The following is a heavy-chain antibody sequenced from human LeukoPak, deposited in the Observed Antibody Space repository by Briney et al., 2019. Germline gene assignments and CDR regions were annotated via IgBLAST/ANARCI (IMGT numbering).Heavy chain of an antibody. CDR2: INPNSGGA. J-gene: IGHJ5*02. CDR1: GYTFTGYY. D-gene: IGHD2-2*01. CDR3: ATGALIVVPVAIPTHP. Sequence: ASVKVSCKASGYTFTGYYMHWVRQAPGQGLVWMGWINPNSGGANSAQRIQGRVTMTRDTSLCAAYTELSRLRAVATAVYFCATGALIVVPVAIPTHPWGQETLVTVP. V-gene: IGHV1-2*02.